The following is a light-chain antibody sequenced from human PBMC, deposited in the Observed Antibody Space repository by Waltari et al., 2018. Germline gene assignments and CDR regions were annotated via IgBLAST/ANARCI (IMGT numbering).Light chain of an antibody. V-gene: IGKV1-12*01. CDR2: AAS. J-gene: IGKJ4*01. CDR1: QGIRSW. Sequence: DIQMTQSPPSVSASVGDRVTITCRASQGIRSWLSWNQQKPGKAPKLLIYAASNLQSGVPSRFSGSDSGTEFTLTISSLQPEDVATYYCQEANSFPLTFGGGTKVEI. CDR3: QEANSFPLT.